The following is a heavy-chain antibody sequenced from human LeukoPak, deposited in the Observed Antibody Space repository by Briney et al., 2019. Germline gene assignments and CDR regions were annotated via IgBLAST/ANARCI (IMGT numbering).Heavy chain of an antibody. CDR2: INQDGGEK. V-gene: IGHV3-7*04. J-gene: IGHJ4*02. D-gene: IGHD2-21*01. CDR1: GFTFSTYW. CDR3: ARMYCGGGKCYLSYFDY. Sequence: GGSLRLSCAGSGFTFSTYWMSWVRQAPGKGLEWVANINQDGGEKHYVDSVKGRFTISRDNAKDSLDLQLNSLRGEDTAVYYCARMYCGGGKCYLSYFDYWGQGTVVTVSS.